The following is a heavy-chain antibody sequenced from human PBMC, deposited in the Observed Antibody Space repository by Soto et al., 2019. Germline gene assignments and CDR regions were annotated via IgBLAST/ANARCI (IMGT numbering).Heavy chain of an antibody. CDR2: ISGGGEST. CDR1: RFTFRNYA. J-gene: IGHJ4*02. V-gene: IGHV3-23*01. D-gene: IGHD4-17*01. Sequence: EVELLESGGGLVQPGGSLRLSCAASRFTFRNYAMSWVRQAPGKGLQWVSSISGGGESTYYTDSVKGRFTISRDNSKNTLYLQMNGLRAGDMAIYDCAKGNGDYGLPYFDFWGQGTLVTVSS. CDR3: AKGNGDYGLPYFDF.